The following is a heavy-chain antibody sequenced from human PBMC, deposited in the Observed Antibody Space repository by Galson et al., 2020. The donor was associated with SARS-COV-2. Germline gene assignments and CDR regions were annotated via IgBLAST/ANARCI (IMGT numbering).Heavy chain of an antibody. Sequence: ESGPTLVKPTQTLTLTCTFSGFSLTTSGMCVGWIRQPPGKALEWLARIDWDDDEYYSASLKTRLTISKYTSKNQVVLTMTNMDPVDTATYYCARIDSSGCRGNYWGQGTLVTVSS. CDR1: GFSLTTSGMC. D-gene: IGHD6-19*01. CDR3: ARIDSSGCRGNY. V-gene: IGHV2-70*11. CDR2: IDWDDDE. J-gene: IGHJ4*02.